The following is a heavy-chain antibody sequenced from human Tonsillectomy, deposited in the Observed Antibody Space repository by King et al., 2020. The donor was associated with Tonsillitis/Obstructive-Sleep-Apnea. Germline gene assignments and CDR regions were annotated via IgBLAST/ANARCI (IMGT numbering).Heavy chain of an antibody. D-gene: IGHD3-10*01. CDR2: IYYSGST. CDR3: ARLTIEMVRGVIIDY. Sequence: VQLQESGPGLVKPSETLSLTCTVSGGSISSYYWSWIRQPPGKGLEWIGYIYYSGSTNYNPSLKSRVTISVDTSKNQFSLKLSSVTAADTAVYYCARLTIEMVRGVIIDYWGQGTLVTVSS. J-gene: IGHJ4*02. CDR1: GGSISSYY. V-gene: IGHV4-59*01.